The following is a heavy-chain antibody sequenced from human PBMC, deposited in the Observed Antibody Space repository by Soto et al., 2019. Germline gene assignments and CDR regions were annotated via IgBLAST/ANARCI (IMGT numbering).Heavy chain of an antibody. CDR2: IRIKANSYST. D-gene: IGHD1-7*01. J-gene: IGHJ3*02. V-gene: IGHV3-73*01. CDR1: VFTFSGSA. CDR3: TRSPPRTYNWNYRDAFDI. Sequence: PWGSLLLSCASSVFTFSGSAMDWVRRASGKGLELVGRIRIKANSYSTAYAALVKGRFTISRDDSKNTAYLQMNSLKTEDTAVYYCTRSPPRTYNWNYRDAFDIWGQGTMVTVSS.